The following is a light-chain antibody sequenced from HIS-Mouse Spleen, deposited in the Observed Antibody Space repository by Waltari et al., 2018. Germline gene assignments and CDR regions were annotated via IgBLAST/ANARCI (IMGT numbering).Light chain of an antibody. CDR3: CSYAGSYV. V-gene: IGLV2-11*01. J-gene: IGLJ6*01. CDR1: SSDVGGYNY. Sequence: QSALTQPRSVSGSPGQSVTTSCTGTSSDVGGYNYASWYQQHPGKAPKLTIYDVSKRPSGVPDRFSGSKSGNTASLTISGLQAEDEADYYCCSYAGSYVFGSGTKVTVL. CDR2: DVS.